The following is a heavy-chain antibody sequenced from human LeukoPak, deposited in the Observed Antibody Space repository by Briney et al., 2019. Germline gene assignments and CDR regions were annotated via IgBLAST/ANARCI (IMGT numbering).Heavy chain of an antibody. D-gene: IGHD2-15*01. CDR3: ARVACSGGSCLLFDL. CDR2: IYYSGST. CDR1: GGSISSYY. V-gene: IGHV4-59*01. J-gene: IGHJ2*01. Sequence: SETLSLTCTVSGGSISSYYWSWIRQPPGKGLKWIGYIYYSGSTNYNPSLKSRVTISVDTSKNQISLKLSSVTAADTAVYNCARVACSGGSCLLFDLWGRGTLVTVSS.